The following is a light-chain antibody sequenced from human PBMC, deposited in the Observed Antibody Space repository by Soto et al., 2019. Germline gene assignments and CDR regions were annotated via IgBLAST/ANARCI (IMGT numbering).Light chain of an antibody. CDR3: QQYNHWPPTWT. CDR2: GAS. Sequence: VMTQSPATLSVSPGERATLSCRASQTLSTNLAWYQQKPGQAPRLLIYGASTRATGVPARFGGSGSGTDFTITISSLQSEDSAVYYCQQYNHWPPTWTLGQGTKVDVK. CDR1: QTLSTN. V-gene: IGKV3-15*01. J-gene: IGKJ1*01.